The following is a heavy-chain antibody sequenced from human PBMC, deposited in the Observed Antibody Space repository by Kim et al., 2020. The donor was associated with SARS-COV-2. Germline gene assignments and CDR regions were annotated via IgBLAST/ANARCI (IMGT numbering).Heavy chain of an antibody. J-gene: IGHJ2*01. CDR3: TTESPYYYGSGSYFDL. V-gene: IGHV3-15*01. CDR1: GFTFSNAW. Sequence: GGSLRLSCSASGFTFSNAWMSWVRQAPGKGLEWVGRIKSKTDGGTTYYAAPVKGRFTISRDDSKNTLYLQMNSLKTEDTAVYYCTTESPYYYGSGSYFDLWGRGTLVTVSS. D-gene: IGHD3-10*01. CDR2: IKSKTDGGTT.